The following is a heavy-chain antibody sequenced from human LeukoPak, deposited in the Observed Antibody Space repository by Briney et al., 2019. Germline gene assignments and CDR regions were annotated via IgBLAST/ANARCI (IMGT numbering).Heavy chain of an antibody. CDR3: TINYYNGSLYEGY. J-gene: IGHJ4*02. Sequence: PGGSLRLSCRGSGLSFGGDAVSWVRQAPGKGLEWVGFIRDKVSGGTTEYVASVRGRFTISRDDSRSIAYLQMTRLKTEDTAVYYCTINYYNGSLYEGYWGQGTLVTVSS. D-gene: IGHD3-22*01. CDR1: GLSFGGDA. V-gene: IGHV3-49*04. CDR2: IRDKVSGGTT.